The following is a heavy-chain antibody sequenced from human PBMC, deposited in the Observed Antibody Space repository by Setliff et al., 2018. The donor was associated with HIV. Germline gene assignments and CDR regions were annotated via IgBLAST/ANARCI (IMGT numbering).Heavy chain of an antibody. Sequence: ASVKVSCKASGYTFTGYYMHWVRQAPGQGLEWMGWINPNSGGTNYAQKFQGRVTMTRDTSISTAYMELSRLRSDDTAVYYCARGWGLSYYYDSSGYTPFDYWSQGTLVTVSS. V-gene: IGHV1-2*02. CDR1: GYTFTGYY. J-gene: IGHJ4*02. CDR3: ARGWGLSYYYDSSGYTPFDY. D-gene: IGHD3-22*01. CDR2: INPNSGGT.